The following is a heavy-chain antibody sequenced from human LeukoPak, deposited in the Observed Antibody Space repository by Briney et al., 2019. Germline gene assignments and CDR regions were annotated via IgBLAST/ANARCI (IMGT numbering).Heavy chain of an antibody. CDR3: ATLSGGLRANWFDP. Sequence: PSETLSLTCTVSGGSIGSSSWYWGWIRQSPGKGLEWIGMINYSGSTHYNPSLKNRVTISVDTSRNQFSVKLNSMTATDTAMYFCATLSGGLRANWFDPWGQGTLVTVSS. CDR1: GGSIGSSSWY. D-gene: IGHD2-8*01. V-gene: IGHV4-39*01. J-gene: IGHJ5*02. CDR2: INYSGST.